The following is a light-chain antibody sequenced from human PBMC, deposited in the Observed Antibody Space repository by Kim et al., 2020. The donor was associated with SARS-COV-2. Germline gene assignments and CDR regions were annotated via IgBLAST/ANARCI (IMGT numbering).Light chain of an antibody. CDR2: VNS. CDR3: QSYDSSHVV. CDR1: SANSGAGYD. Sequence: GQRVTISCTGSSANSGAGYDVHWYQQLPGTAPKLLIYVNSNRPSGVPDRFSGSKSGTSASLAITGLQAEDEADYYCQSYDSSHVVFGGGTQLTVL. J-gene: IGLJ2*01. V-gene: IGLV1-40*01.